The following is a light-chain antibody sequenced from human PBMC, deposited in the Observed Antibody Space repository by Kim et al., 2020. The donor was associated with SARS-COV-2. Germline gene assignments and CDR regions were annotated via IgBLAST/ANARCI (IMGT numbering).Light chain of an antibody. CDR1: QGIRDV. V-gene: IGKV1-6*01. Sequence: ASVGDRVTFTCRASQGIRDVVGWYQQKSGKAPKLLISAASNLQSGVPSRFSGSGSGTDFTLTINSLQPEDSATYYCLQDYSYPITFGQGTRLEIK. CDR2: AAS. CDR3: LQDYSYPIT. J-gene: IGKJ5*01.